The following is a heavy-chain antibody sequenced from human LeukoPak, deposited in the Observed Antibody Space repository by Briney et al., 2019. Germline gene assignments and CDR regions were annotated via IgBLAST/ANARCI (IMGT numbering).Heavy chain of an antibody. CDR1: GYTFTSYG. J-gene: IGHJ4*02. D-gene: IGHD2-2*01. CDR2: ISANNGDT. CDR3: ARPANSDY. V-gene: IGHV1-18*01. Sequence: VASVKVSCKASGYTFTSYGISWVRQAPGQGLEWMGWISANNGDTDYSRRLQDRVTMTIDTSTSTAYMELRSLRSDDTAVYYCARPANSDYWGQGTLVTVSS.